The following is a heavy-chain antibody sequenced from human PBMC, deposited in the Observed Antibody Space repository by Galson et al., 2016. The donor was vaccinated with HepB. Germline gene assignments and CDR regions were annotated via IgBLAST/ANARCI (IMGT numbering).Heavy chain of an antibody. D-gene: IGHD3-16*01. V-gene: IGHV4-61*02. J-gene: IGHJ6*04. Sequence: SYSPSLRSRVTISGDTSQNQFSLKLTSVTAADTAVYYCAREGPLGPGEVRLYAMDVWGKGTTVTVSS. CDR3: AREGPLGPGEVRLYAMDV.